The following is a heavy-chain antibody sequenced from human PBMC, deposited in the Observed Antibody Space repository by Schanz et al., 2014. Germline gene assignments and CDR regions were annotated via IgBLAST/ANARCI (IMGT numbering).Heavy chain of an antibody. V-gene: IGHV3-23*04. CDR2: MYINSGST. J-gene: IGHJ3*01. CDR1: GFTFSAHA. CDR3: ARDGGRDGYNLAFDV. D-gene: IGHD5-12*01. Sequence: EVQLVESGGVVAQPGGSLRLSCGASGFTFSAHAMSWVRQAPGKGLEWISSMYINSGSTQYADSVKGRFIISRDSSKNTLFLQMNSLRAEDTAVYFCARDGGRDGYNLAFDVWGQGTLVTVSS.